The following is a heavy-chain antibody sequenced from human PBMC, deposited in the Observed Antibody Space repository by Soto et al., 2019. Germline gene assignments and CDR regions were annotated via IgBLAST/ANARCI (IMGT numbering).Heavy chain of an antibody. Sequence: QVQLVQSGAEVKKPGSSVKVSCKASGGTFSSYAISWVRQAPGQGLEWMGGIIPIFGTANYAQKFQGRVTITADEATSTADMELSSLRSEETAVYYCARKWDAYYGMAVWGQGTTVTVSS. D-gene: IGHD1-26*01. J-gene: IGHJ6*02. V-gene: IGHV1-69*12. CDR1: GGTFSSYA. CDR3: ARKWDAYYGMAV. CDR2: IIPIFGTA.